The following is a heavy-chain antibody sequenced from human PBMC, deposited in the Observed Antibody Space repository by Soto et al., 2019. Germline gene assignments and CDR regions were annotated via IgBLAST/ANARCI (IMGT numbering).Heavy chain of an antibody. J-gene: IGHJ2*01. Sequence: GESLKISCKGSGYIFTSHWISWVRQVPGGGLEWMGRIDPTDSYTSYSPAFKGHVSMSVEKSITTAYLQWSSLKASDTAIYYCARLGYCIGSSCNNWYFDLWGRGTLVTVS. V-gene: IGHV5-10-1*01. CDR1: GYIFTSHW. D-gene: IGHD2-2*02. CDR3: ARLGYCIGSSCNNWYFDL. CDR2: IDPTDSYT.